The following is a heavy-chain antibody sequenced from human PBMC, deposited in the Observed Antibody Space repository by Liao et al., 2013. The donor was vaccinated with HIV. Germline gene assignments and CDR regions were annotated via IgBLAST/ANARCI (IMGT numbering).Heavy chain of an antibody. CDR3: ARGRRPWELFYDYYYMDV. V-gene: IGHV4-30-4*08. CDR1: GGSISSGDYY. Sequence: QVQLQESGPGLVKPSQTLSLTCTVSGGSISSGDYYWSWIRQPPGKGLEWIGYIYYSGSTYYNPSLKSRVTISVDTSKNQFSLKLSSVTAADTAVYYCARGRRPWELFYDYYYMDVWGKGTTVTVSS. D-gene: IGHD1-26*01. CDR2: IYYSGST. J-gene: IGHJ6*03.